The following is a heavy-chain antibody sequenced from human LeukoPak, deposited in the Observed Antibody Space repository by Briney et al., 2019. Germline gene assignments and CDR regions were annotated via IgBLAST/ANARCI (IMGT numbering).Heavy chain of an antibody. D-gene: IGHD3-22*01. V-gene: IGHV4-4*07. J-gene: IGHJ4*02. CDR2: IYTSGST. Sequence: SETLSLTCTVSGGSISSYYWSWIRQPAGKGLEWIGRIYTSGSTNYNPSLKSRVTMSVDTSKNQFSLKLSSVTAADTAVYYCARDYYDSSGYPRFDYWGQGTLVTVSS. CDR3: ARDYYDSSGYPRFDY. CDR1: GGSISSYY.